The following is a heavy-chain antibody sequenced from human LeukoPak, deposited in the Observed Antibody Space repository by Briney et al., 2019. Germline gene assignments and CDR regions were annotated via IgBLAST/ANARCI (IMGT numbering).Heavy chain of an antibody. CDR2: ISGSGGST. V-gene: IGHV3-23*01. J-gene: IGHJ4*02. CDR1: GFTFSSYA. CDR3: AKGESYDSSGYYYVY. Sequence: GGSLRLSCAASGFTFSSYAMSWVRQAPGKGLEWVSAISGSGGSTYYADPVKGRFTISRDNSKNTLYLQVNSLRAEDTAVYYCAKGESYDSSGYYYVYWGQGTLVTVSS. D-gene: IGHD3-22*01.